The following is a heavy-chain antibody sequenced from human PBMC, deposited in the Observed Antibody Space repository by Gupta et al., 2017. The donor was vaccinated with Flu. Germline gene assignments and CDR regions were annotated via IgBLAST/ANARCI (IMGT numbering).Heavy chain of an antibody. Sequence: FTSYAMNWVRQAPGQGLEWMGWINTNTGNPTYAQGFTGRFVFSLDTSVSTAYLQISSLKAEDTAVYYCARGSYASHGYFDYWGQGTLVTVSS. J-gene: IGHJ4*02. D-gene: IGHD2-8*01. V-gene: IGHV7-4-1*02. CDR3: ARGSYASHGYFDY. CDR1: FTSYA. CDR2: INTNTGNP.